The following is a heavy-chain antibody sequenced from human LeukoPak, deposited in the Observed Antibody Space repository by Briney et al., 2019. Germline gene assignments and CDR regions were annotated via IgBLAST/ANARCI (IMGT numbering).Heavy chain of an antibody. J-gene: IGHJ4*02. CDR1: GFTLSSYA. D-gene: IGHD2-2*01. CDR2: ISYDGGNN. Sequence: GGSLRLSCAASGFTLSSYAMHWVRQAPGKGLEWVAVISYDGGNNYYADSVKGRFTISRHNSKNTLYLQMNSLRGEDTAVYYCARGGGYCSSTSCSTPDYWGQGTLVTVSS. V-gene: IGHV3-30*04. CDR3: ARGGGYCSSTSCSTPDY.